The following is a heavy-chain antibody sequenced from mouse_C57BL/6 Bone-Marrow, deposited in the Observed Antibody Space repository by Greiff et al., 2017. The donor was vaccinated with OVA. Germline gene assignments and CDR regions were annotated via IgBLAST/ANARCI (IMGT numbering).Heavy chain of an antibody. D-gene: IGHD1-1*01. Sequence: QVQLQQPGAELVKPGASVKLSCKASGYTFTSYWMQWVKQRPGQGLEWIGEIDPSDSYTNYNQKFKGKATLTLDTSSSTSYMQLSSLTSEDSAVYYCARESNYDYGPAYWGQGTLVTVSA. V-gene: IGHV1-50*01. CDR2: IDPSDSYT. J-gene: IGHJ3*01. CDR3: ARESNYDYGPAY. CDR1: GYTFTSYW.